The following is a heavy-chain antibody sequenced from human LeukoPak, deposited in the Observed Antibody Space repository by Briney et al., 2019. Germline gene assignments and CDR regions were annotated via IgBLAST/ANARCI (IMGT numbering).Heavy chain of an antibody. CDR1: GYTFTSYY. Sequence: GASVKVSCKASGYTFTSYYMHWVRQALGQGLEWMGIINPSGGSTSYAQKFQGRVTITRDTSASTAYMELSSLRSEDTAVYYCARDRGGAGDFDYWGQGTLVTVSS. CDR3: ARDRGGAGDFDY. CDR2: INPSGGST. D-gene: IGHD3-16*01. J-gene: IGHJ4*02. V-gene: IGHV1-46*01.